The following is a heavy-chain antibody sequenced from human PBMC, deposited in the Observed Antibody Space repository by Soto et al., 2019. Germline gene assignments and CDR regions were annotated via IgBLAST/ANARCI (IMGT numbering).Heavy chain of an antibody. CDR1: GGTFSSYA. CDR3: ARGRDSSSYGNY. V-gene: IGHV1-69*13. Sequence: SVKVYCKASGGTFSSYAISWVRQAPGQGLEWMGGIIPIFGTANYAQKFQGRVTITADESTSTAYMELSSLRSEDTAVYYCARGRDSSSYGNYWGQGTLVTVSS. CDR2: IIPIFGTA. D-gene: IGHD6-13*01. J-gene: IGHJ4*02.